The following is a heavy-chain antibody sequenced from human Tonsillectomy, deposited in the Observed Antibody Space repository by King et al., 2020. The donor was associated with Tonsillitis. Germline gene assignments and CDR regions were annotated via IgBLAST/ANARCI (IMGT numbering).Heavy chain of an antibody. J-gene: IGHJ4*02. Sequence: VQLVQSGGGLVQPGGSLRLSCAASGFTFSSYAMSWVRQAPGEGLEWVSVIYSGGSSTYYADSVKGRFTISRDNSQNTLYLQMNSLRAEDTAVYYCAKVARYGGNSRFDYWGQGTLVTVSS. CDR2: IYSGGSST. D-gene: IGHD4-23*01. CDR3: AKVARYGGNSRFDY. V-gene: IGHV3-23*03. CDR1: GFTFSSYA.